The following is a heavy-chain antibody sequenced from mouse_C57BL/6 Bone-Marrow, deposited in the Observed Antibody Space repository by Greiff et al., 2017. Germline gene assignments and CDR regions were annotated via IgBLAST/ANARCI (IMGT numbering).Heavy chain of an antibody. D-gene: IGHD1-1*01. CDR3: ARRPNYYGSSYGYFDV. CDR1: GYSFTGYY. V-gene: IGHV1-42*01. J-gene: IGHJ1*03. Sequence: VQLQQSGPELVKPGASVKISCKASGYSFTGYYMNWVKQSPEKSLEWIGEINPSTGGTTYNQKFQGKATITADTSSNTAYLQLSSLTSEDTAVYYCARRPNYYGSSYGYFDVWGTGTTVTVSS. CDR2: INPSTGGT.